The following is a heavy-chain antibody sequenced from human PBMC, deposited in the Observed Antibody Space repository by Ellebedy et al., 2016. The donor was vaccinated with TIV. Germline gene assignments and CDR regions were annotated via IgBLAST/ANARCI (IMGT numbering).Heavy chain of an antibody. CDR2: ISWNSGSI. J-gene: IGHJ5*02. V-gene: IGHV3-9*01. CDR3: ARPWIQLWFDPFDP. Sequence: SLKISXAASGFTFDAYAMHWVRQAPGKGLEWVSGISWNSGSIGYADSVKGRFTISRDNAKNSLYLQMNSLRAEDTAVYYCARPWIQLWFDPFDPWGQGTLVTVSS. D-gene: IGHD5-18*01. CDR1: GFTFDAYA.